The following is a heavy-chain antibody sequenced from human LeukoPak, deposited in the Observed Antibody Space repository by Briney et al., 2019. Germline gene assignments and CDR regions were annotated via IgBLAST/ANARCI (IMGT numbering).Heavy chain of an antibody. CDR3: ARADSSCWTGYGMDV. CDR1: GGTFSSYA. V-gene: IGHV1-69*04. CDR2: ILPILGIA. D-gene: IGHD6-19*01. J-gene: IGHJ6*02. Sequence: ASVKVSCKASGGTFSSYAISWVRQAPGQGLGWMGRILPILGIANYAQKFQGRVTITADKSTSTAYMELSSLRSEDTAVYYCARADSSCWTGYGMDVWGQGTTVTVSS.